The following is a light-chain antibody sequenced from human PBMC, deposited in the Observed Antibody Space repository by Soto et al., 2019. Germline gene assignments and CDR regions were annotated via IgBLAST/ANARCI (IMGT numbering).Light chain of an antibody. CDR2: EGT. Sequence: QSALTQPASVSGSPGQSITISCTVTSSDVGRYNLVSWYQQHPGKAPKLMIYEGTKRPSGVSNRFSASKPGNTASLTISGLQAEDEADYYCCSYAGSSTFAVFGTGTKVTVL. CDR3: CSYAGSSTFAV. J-gene: IGLJ1*01. CDR1: SSDVGRYNL. V-gene: IGLV2-23*01.